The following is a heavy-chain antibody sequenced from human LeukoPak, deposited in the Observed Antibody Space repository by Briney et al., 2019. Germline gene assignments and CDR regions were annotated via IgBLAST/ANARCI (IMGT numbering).Heavy chain of an antibody. J-gene: IGHJ4*02. D-gene: IGHD3-10*01. V-gene: IGHV3-30*03. Sequence: GGSLRLSCAASGFTFSSYGMHWVRQAPGKGLEWVAVISYDGSNKYYADSVKGRFTISRDNSKNTLYLQMNSLRAEDTAVYYCARDSVVRGVEYYFDYWGQGTLVTVSS. CDR2: ISYDGSNK. CDR1: GFTFSSYG. CDR3: ARDSVVRGVEYYFDY.